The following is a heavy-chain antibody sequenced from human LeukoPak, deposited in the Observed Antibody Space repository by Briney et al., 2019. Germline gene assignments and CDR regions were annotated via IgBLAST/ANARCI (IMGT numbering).Heavy chain of an antibody. V-gene: IGHV5-51*01. J-gene: IGHJ5*01. Sequence: GESLKISRQGSGHNFNTYWIGWVRQMPGKGLEWMGIIYPEDFDARYSPSFQGHVTISAHKSITSDYLQWSTLKAADIAKYYCASRGSSSSGFDSWGRGTQVIVSS. CDR3: ASRGSSSSGFDS. CDR1: GHNFNTYW. CDR2: IYPEDFDA. D-gene: IGHD3-10*01.